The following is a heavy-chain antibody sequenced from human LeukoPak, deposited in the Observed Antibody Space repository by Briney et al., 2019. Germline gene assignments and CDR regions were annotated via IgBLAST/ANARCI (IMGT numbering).Heavy chain of an antibody. CDR1: GGSISSSSYY. J-gene: IGHJ5*02. D-gene: IGHD3-10*01. Sequence: PSETLSLTCTVSGGSISSSSYYWGWIRQPPGKGLEWIGSIYYSGSTYYNPSLKSRVTISVDTSKNQFSLKLSSVTAADTAVYYCARGRLGGSGSYYHNWFDPWGQGTLVTVSS. CDR3: ARGRLGGSGSYYHNWFDP. CDR2: IYYSGST. V-gene: IGHV4-39*01.